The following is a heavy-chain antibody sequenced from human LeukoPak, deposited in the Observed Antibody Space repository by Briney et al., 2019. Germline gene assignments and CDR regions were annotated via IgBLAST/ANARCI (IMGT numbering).Heavy chain of an antibody. CDR2: ISSSGSTI. D-gene: IGHD4-17*01. V-gene: IGHV3-48*03. CDR3: ASHHYGDFSFDY. CDR1: GFTFSSYE. J-gene: IGHJ4*02. Sequence: QPGGSLRLSCAASGFTFSSYEMNWVRQAPGKVLEWVSYISSSGSTIYYADSVKGRFTISRDNAKNSLYLQMNSLRAEDTAVYYCASHHYGDFSFDYWGQGTLVTVSS.